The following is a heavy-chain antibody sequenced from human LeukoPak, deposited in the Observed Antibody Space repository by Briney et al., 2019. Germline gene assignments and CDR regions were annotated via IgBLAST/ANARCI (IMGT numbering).Heavy chain of an antibody. CDR3: ARGPTLTTVDN. CDR2: ISSSSSFM. V-gene: IGHV3-21*01. Sequence: GGSLRPSCAASGFIFSNYNMNWVRQAPGKGLEWVSSISSSSSFMKYADSLKGRFTISRDNAKNSLYLQANSLRAEDTAVYYCARGPTLTTVDNWGQGTLVTVSS. CDR1: GFIFSNYN. D-gene: IGHD3-3*01. J-gene: IGHJ4*02.